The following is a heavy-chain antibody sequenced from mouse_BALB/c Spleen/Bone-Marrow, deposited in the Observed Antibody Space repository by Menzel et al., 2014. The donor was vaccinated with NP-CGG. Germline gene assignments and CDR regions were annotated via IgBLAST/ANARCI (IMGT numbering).Heavy chain of an antibody. CDR3: ARNYGYGKSFAY. J-gene: IGHJ3*01. CDR1: GFNIKDTY. V-gene: IGHV14-3*02. D-gene: IGHD2-2*01. CDR2: NDPANGNT. Sequence: DVKLVESGAELVKPGASVKLSCTASGFNIKDTYMHWVKQRPEQGLEWIGRNDPANGNTKYDPKFQGKATITADTSSNTAYLQLSSLTSEGTAVYYCARNYGYGKSFAYWGQGTLVTVSA.